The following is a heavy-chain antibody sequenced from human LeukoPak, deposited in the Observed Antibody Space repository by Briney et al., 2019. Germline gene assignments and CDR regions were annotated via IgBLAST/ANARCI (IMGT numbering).Heavy chain of an antibody. D-gene: IGHD5-18*01. CDR3: AKDPGIQLWYQFDY. CDR2: ISGSGGST. CDR1: GFTFSDYN. Sequence: PGGSLRLSCAASGFTFSDYNMNWVRQAPGKGLEWVSAISGSGGSTYYADSVKGRFTISRDNSKNTLYLQMNSLRAEDTAVYYCAKDPGIQLWYQFDYWGQGTLVTVSS. V-gene: IGHV3-23*01. J-gene: IGHJ4*02.